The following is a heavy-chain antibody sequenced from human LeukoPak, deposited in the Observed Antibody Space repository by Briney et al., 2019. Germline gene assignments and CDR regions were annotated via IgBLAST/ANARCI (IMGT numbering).Heavy chain of an antibody. CDR1: GFIFNKAW. CDR2: ISYDGSNK. V-gene: IGHV3-30*18. Sequence: GGSLRLSCAASGFIFNKAWMAWVRQAPGKGLEWVAVISYDGSNKYYADSVKGRFTISRDNSKNTLYLQMNSLRAEDTAVYYCAKDRDAFDIWGQGTMVTVSS. CDR3: AKDRDAFDI. J-gene: IGHJ3*02.